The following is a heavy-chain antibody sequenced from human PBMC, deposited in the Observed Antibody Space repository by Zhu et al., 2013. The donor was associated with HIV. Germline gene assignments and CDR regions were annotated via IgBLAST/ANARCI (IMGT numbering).Heavy chain of an antibody. D-gene: IGHD3-3*01. J-gene: IGHJ4*02. Sequence: QVQLVQSGAEVKKPGSSVKVSCKASGGTFSSYATSWMRQAPGQGLEWMGGIIPIFGTANYAQKFQGRVTITAVESTNTAYMELSSLRSEDTAVYYCARVARSGYYFDSWGQGTLVTASS. CDR3: ARVARSGYYFDS. CDR1: GGTFSSYA. CDR2: IIPIFGTA. V-gene: IGHV1-69*01.